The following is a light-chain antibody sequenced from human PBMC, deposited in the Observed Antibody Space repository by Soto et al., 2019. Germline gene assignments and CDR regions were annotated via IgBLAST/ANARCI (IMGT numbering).Light chain of an antibody. CDR2: DVS. J-gene: IGLJ1*01. CDR3: SSYTSSSTLYV. V-gene: IGLV2-14*01. Sequence: QSALTQPASVYGSPGQSITISCTGTSSDVGGYNYVSWYQQHPGKAPKLMIYDVSNRPSGVSNRFSGSKSGNTASLTISGLQAEDEADYYCSSYTSSSTLYVFGTGTKATVL. CDR1: SSDVGGYNY.